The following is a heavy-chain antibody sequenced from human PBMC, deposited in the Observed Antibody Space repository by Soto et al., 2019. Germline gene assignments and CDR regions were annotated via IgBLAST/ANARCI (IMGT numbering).Heavy chain of an antibody. CDR3: ARDRDDYGSGNYYNRIAF. D-gene: IGHD3-10*01. CDR1: GGIFSTYS. CDR2: IIPLFGTP. J-gene: IGHJ4*02. V-gene: IGHV1-69*01. Sequence: QVQLVQSGAEVKKPGSSVKGSCKAAGGIFSTYSISWLRQAPGPGLEWMGGIIPLFGTPNYAQRFQGRVTITADESTSTAYMELSRLRSEDTAVYYFARDRDDYGSGNYYNRIAFWGQGTLVTVSS.